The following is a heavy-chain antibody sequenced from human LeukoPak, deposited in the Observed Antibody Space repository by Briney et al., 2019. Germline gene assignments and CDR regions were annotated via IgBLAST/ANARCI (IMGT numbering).Heavy chain of an antibody. CDR1: GFTFNTYG. CDR2: ISGSGGST. J-gene: IGHJ4*02. V-gene: IGHV3-23*01. Sequence: PGGSLRLSCAASGFTFNTYGMNWVRQAPGKGLEGVSAISGSGGSTYYADSVKGRFTISRDNSKNTLYLQMHSLRAEDTAVYYYAGRGSGGYFDYWGQGTLVTVSS. CDR3: AGRGSGGYFDY. D-gene: IGHD3-10*01.